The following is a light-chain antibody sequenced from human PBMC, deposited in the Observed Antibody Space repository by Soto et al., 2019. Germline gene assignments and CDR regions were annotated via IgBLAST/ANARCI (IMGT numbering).Light chain of an antibody. V-gene: IGKV1-27*01. J-gene: IGKJ4*01. CDR1: QGIAPY. Sequence: DVQMTQSPSSLSAFVGDRVTITCRASQGIAPYLAWFQQKPGKVPKLLLYATSTLESGAPSRFSGSGSGTAFNLTINSLLAEDVGTYYCQKYNSAPLTFGGGTKVEIK. CDR3: QKYNSAPLT. CDR2: ATS.